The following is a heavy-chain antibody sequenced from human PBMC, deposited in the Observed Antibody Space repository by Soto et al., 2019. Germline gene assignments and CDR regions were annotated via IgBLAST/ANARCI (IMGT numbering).Heavy chain of an antibody. Sequence: QVQLVESGGGVVQPGRSLRLSCAASGFTFSSYGMHWVRQAPGKGLEWVAVISYDGSNKYYADSVKGRFTISRDNSKNTLYLQMNSLRAEDTAVYYCAKEGVLEYYYGSGSYPLYYYGMDVWGQGTTVTVSS. CDR3: AKEGVLEYYYGSGSYPLYYYGMDV. D-gene: IGHD3-10*01. CDR2: ISYDGSNK. J-gene: IGHJ6*02. V-gene: IGHV3-30*18. CDR1: GFTFSSYG.